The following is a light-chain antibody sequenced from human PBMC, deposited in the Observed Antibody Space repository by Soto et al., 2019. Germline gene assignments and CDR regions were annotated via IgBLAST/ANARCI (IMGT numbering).Light chain of an antibody. CDR2: WAS. V-gene: IGKV4-1*01. Sequence: DIVMTHSPDSLAVSLGERATISCKSSQSLLYRYNNKNYLAWYQQKPAQSPKLLLYWASTRESGVPDRFSGSVSGTDFTVDNSGLQAEDVDVYFCQKYSNHRGPVGQGTEAYIK. J-gene: IGKJ1*01. CDR1: QSLLYRYNNKNY. CDR3: QKYSNHRGP.